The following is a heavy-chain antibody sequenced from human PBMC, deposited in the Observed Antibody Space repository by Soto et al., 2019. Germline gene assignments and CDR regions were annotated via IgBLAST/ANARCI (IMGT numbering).Heavy chain of an antibody. CDR1: GYPFTSYG. CDR2: ISAYNGNT. D-gene: IGHD5-18*01. CDR3: ARDPLTWIQLWPRGYYYGMDV. J-gene: IGHJ6*02. V-gene: IGHV1-18*04. Sequence: ASVKVSCKASGYPFTSYGISWVRQAPGQGLEWMGWISAYNGNTNYAQKLQGRVTMTTDTSTSTAYMELRSLRSDDTAVYYCARDPLTWIQLWPRGYYYGMDVWGQGTTVTVSS.